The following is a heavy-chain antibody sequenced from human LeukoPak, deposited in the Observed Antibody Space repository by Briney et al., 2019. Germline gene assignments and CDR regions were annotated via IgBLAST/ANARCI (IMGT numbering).Heavy chain of an antibody. V-gene: IGHV3-21*01. J-gene: IGHJ4*02. CDR3: ARGPYLYSSSWYTDY. CDR2: ISSSSSYI. D-gene: IGHD6-13*01. CDR1: GFTFSSYS. Sequence: GGSLRLSCAASGFTFSSYSMNWVRQAPGKGLEWGSSISSSSSYIYYADSVKGRFTISRDNAKNSLYLQMNSLRAEDTAVYYCARGPYLYSSSWYTDYWGQGTLVTVSS.